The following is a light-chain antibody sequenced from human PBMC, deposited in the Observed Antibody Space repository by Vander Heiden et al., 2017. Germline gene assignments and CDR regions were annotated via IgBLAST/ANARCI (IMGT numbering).Light chain of an antibody. CDR1: QIISSY. Sequence: IQLTQSPSSLSASVGDRVTITCRASQIISSYLNWYQQKPGKAPKLLIYAASSLQSGVPSRFSGSGSGTDFTLTISSLQPEDFATYNWQQSYSTLYTFAQGTKLEIK. CDR3: QQSYSTLYT. V-gene: IGKV1-39*01. J-gene: IGKJ2*01. CDR2: AAS.